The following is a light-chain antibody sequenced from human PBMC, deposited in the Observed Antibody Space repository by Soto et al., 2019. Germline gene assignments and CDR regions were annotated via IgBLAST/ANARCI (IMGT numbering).Light chain of an antibody. CDR2: WAS. J-gene: IGKJ1*01. CDR1: QRVLYSSSNKNY. CDR3: QQYSSSPWT. V-gene: IGKV4-1*01. Sequence: DIVMTQSPDSLAVSLGERATINCKSSQRVLYSSSNKNYLAWYQQKPGQPPKLLIYWASTRESGVPDRFSGSGSGTDFTLTISSLQAEDVAVYYCQQYSSSPWTFGQGTKVEIK.